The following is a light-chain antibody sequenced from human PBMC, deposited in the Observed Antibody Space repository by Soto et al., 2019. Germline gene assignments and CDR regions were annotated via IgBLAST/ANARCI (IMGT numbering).Light chain of an antibody. J-gene: IGLJ3*02. V-gene: IGLV2-14*01. CDR3: TSYTSTSTLEGV. CDR2: EVS. Sequence: QSVLTQPASVSGSPGQSITISCTVTSSGVGGYNYVPWYQQHPGKAPKLIIYEVSNRPSGVSTRFSGSKSGNTASLTISGLQAEDEADYYCTSYTSTSTLEGVFGGGTKLTVL. CDR1: SSGVGGYNY.